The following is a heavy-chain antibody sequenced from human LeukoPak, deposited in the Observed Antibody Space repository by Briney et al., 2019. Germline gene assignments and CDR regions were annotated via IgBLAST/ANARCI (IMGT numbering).Heavy chain of an antibody. J-gene: IGHJ6*04. Sequence: SETLSLTCTVSGGSISSYYWSWIRQPPGKGLEWIGYIYTSGSTNYNPSLTSRVTISVDTSKNQFSLKLSSVTAADTAVYYCARLSQGYCSSTSRSIGAWGKGTTVTVSS. CDR2: IYTSGST. D-gene: IGHD2-2*01. CDR1: GGSISSYY. V-gene: IGHV4-4*09. CDR3: ARLSQGYCSSTSRSIGA.